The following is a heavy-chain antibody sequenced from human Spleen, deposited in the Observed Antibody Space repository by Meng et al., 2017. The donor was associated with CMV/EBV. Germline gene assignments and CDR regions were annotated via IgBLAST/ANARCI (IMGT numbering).Heavy chain of an antibody. CDR1: GFTVSSNY. V-gene: IGHV3-30*02. CDR2: IRYDGSNK. CDR3: AKDRGWVAVAGTGCFDY. Sequence: GGSLRLSCAASGFTVSSNYMTWVRQAPGKGLEWVAFIRYDGSNKYYADSVKGRFTISRDNSKNTLYLQMNSLRAEDTAVYYCAKDRGWVAVAGTGCFDYWGQGTLVTVSS. J-gene: IGHJ4*02. D-gene: IGHD6-19*01.